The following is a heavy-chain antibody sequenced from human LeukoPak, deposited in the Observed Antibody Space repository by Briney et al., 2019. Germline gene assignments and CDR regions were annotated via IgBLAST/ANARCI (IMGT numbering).Heavy chain of an antibody. J-gene: IGHJ4*02. CDR3: ARGYSYGYDFHY. Sequence: SETLSLTCTVSGGSISSSTYYWGWIRQPPGKGLEWIGSMYYSGSTYYNSSLKSRVTMFVDTSKNQFSLKLISVTAADTAVYYCARGYSYGYDFHYWGQGTLVTVSS. D-gene: IGHD5-18*01. CDR1: GGSISSSTYY. V-gene: IGHV4-39*01. CDR2: MYYSGST.